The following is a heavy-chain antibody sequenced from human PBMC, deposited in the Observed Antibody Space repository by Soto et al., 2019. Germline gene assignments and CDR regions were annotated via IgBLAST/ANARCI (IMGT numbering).Heavy chain of an antibody. Sequence: ASVKVSCKASGYTFTSYDINWVRQATGQGLEWMGWMNPNSGNTGYAQKFQGRVTMTRNTSISTAYMELSSLRSEDTAVYYCAREQWDIVVVVAATRAFDIWGQGTMVTVSS. CDR1: GYTFTSYD. CDR3: AREQWDIVVVVAATRAFDI. D-gene: IGHD2-15*01. CDR2: MNPNSGNT. V-gene: IGHV1-8*01. J-gene: IGHJ3*02.